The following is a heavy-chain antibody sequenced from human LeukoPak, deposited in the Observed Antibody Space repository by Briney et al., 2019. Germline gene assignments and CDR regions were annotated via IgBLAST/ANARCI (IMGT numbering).Heavy chain of an antibody. J-gene: IGHJ4*02. Sequence: PSETLSLTCTVSGGSISRYYWSWIRQPPGKGLEWIGYIYYSGSTNYNPSLKSRVTISVDTSKNQFSLKLNSVTAADTAVYYCARAPRKGSSSWYFDYWGQGTLVTVSS. V-gene: IGHV4-59*01. CDR2: IYYSGST. CDR3: ARAPRKGSSSWYFDY. CDR1: GGSISRYY. D-gene: IGHD6-6*01.